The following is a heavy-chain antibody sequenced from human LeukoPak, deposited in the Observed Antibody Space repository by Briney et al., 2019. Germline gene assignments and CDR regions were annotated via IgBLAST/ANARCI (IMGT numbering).Heavy chain of an antibody. V-gene: IGHV1-18*01. J-gene: IGHJ4*02. CDR3: ARVVPRHDYVWGSYRYTFDY. D-gene: IGHD3-16*02. Sequence: ASVKVSCKASGGTFSSYAISWVRQAPGQGLEWMGWISAYNGNTNYAQKLQGRVTMTTDTSTSTAYMELRSLRSDDTAVYYCARVVPRHDYVWGSYRYTFDYWGQGTLVTVSS. CDR2: ISAYNGNT. CDR1: GGTFSSYA.